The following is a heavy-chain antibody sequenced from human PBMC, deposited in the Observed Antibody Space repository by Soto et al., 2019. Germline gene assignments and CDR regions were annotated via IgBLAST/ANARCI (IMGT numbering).Heavy chain of an antibody. Sequence: TLSLTCTLFGGSISSGGYSWQRIRHHPGNGLEWIGYIYYSGTTYYNPSLKSRVTISVDTSKNQFSLKLSSVTAADTAVYYCAASCVACGGFNYYGMDVWGQGTTVT. D-gene: IGHD2-21*01. CDR3: AASCVACGGFNYYGMDV. J-gene: IGHJ6*02. CDR2: IYYSGTT. CDR1: GGSISSGGYS. V-gene: IGHV4-31*03.